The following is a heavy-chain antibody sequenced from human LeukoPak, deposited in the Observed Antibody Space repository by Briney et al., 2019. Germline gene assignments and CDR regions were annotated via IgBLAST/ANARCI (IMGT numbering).Heavy chain of an antibody. CDR2: IYPGDSDT. D-gene: IGHD4-23*01. V-gene: IGHV5-51*01. Sequence: GESLKISCKGSGYSFTSYWIGWVRQMPGKGLEWMGIIYPGDSDTRYSPSFQGQVPISADKSISTAYLQWSSLKASDTAMYYCARSIDYGGNWGYFDYWGQGTLVTVSS. J-gene: IGHJ4*02. CDR1: GYSFTSYW. CDR3: ARSIDYGGNWGYFDY.